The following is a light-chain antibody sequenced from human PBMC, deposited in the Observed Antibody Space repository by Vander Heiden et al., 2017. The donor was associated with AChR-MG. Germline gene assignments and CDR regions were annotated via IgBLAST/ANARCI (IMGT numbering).Light chain of an antibody. Sequence: IQMTQSPSTLSASVGDRVTITCRASQSISSWLAWYQQKPGKAPRLLIYKASSLESGVPSRFSGSGSGAEFTLTISSLQPDDFATYYCQRYNSYPITFGQGTRLEIK. CDR1: QSISSW. V-gene: IGKV1-5*03. CDR2: KAS. CDR3: QRYNSYPIT. J-gene: IGKJ5*01.